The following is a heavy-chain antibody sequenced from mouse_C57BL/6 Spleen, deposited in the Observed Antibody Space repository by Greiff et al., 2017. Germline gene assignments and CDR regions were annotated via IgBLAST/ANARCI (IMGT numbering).Heavy chain of an antibody. CDR3: ASEGGEAWFAY. D-gene: IGHD1-1*02. J-gene: IGHJ3*01. Sequence: SGPELVKPGASVKMSCKASGYTFTDYNMNWVKQSHGKSLEWIGYINPNNGGTSYNQKFKGKATLTVNKSSSTAYMELRSLTSEDSAVYYCASEGGEAWFAYWGQGTLVTVSA. V-gene: IGHV1-22*01. CDR1: GYTFTDYN. CDR2: INPNNGGT.